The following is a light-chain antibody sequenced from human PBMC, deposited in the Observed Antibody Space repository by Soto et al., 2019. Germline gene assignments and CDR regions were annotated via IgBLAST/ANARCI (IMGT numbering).Light chain of an antibody. J-gene: IGKJ1*01. CDR1: QSISSF. CDR2: KAS. Sequence: DIQMTQSPSTLSASVGDRVTITCRASQSISSFLAWYQQKPGKAPKLLIYKASTLESGVPSRFSGSGSGTDFTLTISSLQPDDFATYYCQQYNSYPLTFGQGTKVEIK. CDR3: QQYNSYPLT. V-gene: IGKV1-5*03.